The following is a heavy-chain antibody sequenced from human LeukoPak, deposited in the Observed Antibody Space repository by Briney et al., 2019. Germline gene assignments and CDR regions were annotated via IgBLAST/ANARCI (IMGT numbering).Heavy chain of an antibody. J-gene: IGHJ6*02. CDR2: TYYKSMWYN. CDR1: GDTFSSNSAA. CDR3: TKTGVGSGSHYYYYGMDD. D-gene: IGHD1-26*01. Sequence: SQTLSLTCAVSGDTFSSNSAAWNWIRQSPSRGLEWLGRTYYKSMWYNDYAVSVKGRITINADTSKNQFSLQLNSVTPEDTAVYYCTKTGVGSGSHYYYYGMDDWGQGTTVTVSS. V-gene: IGHV6-1*01.